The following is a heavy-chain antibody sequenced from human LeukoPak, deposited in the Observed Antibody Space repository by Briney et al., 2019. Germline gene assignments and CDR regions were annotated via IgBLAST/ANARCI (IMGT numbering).Heavy chain of an antibody. D-gene: IGHD6-13*01. CDR3: AKDGVAADYVRRSSYYVDC. J-gene: IGHJ4*02. V-gene: IGHV3-11*05. CDR2: ISSSSGYT. CDR1: GFTFSDYY. Sequence: PGGSLRLSCAASGFTFSDYYMTWIRQAPGKGLEWVSYISSSSGYTTYADSVKGRFTISRDTSKNTVYLQMNSLRDEDTALYYCAKDGVAADYVRRSSYYVDCWGQGTLVTVSS.